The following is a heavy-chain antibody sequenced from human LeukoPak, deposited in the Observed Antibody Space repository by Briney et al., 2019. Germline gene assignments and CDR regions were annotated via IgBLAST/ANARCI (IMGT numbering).Heavy chain of an antibody. J-gene: IGHJ4*02. V-gene: IGHV3-30*04. CDR1: GFTFSSYA. CDR3: AGGGYYYDSSGYYY. Sequence: GGSLRLSCAASGFTFSSYAMHWVRQAPGKGLEWVAVISYDGSNKYYADSVKGRFTISRDNSKNTLYLQMNSLRAEDTAVYYCAGGGYYYDSSGYYYWGQGTLVTVSS. CDR2: ISYDGSNK. D-gene: IGHD3-22*01.